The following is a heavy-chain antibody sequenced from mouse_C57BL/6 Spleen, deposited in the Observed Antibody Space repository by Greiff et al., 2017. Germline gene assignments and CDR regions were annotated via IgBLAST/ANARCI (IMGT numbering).Heavy chain of an antibody. D-gene: IGHD1-1*01. CDR2: ISSGGSYT. J-gene: IGHJ3*01. Sequence: EVKLVESGGDLVKPGGSLKLSCAASGFTFSSYGMSWVRQTPDKRLEWVATISSGGSYTYYPDSVKGRFTISRDNAKNTLYLQMSSLKSEDTAMYDCAMGSSYVWFAYWGQGTLVTVAA. CDR3: AMGSSYVWFAY. CDR1: GFTFSSYG. V-gene: IGHV5-6*02.